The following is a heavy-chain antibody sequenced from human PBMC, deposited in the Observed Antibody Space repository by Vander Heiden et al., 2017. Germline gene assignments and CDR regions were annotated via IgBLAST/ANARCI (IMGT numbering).Heavy chain of an antibody. CDR3: ARVSDAFDI. V-gene: IGHV3-33*01. J-gene: IGHJ3*02. Sequence: QVQLVESGGGVVQPGRSLRLSCAASGFTFSSYGMHWVRQAPGKGLEWVAVIWYDGRKKDYADSVKGRFTISRDNSKNTLYMKMNSLRAEDTAVYYCARVSDAFDIWGQGTMVTVSS. CDR1: GFTFSSYG. CDR2: IWYDGRKK.